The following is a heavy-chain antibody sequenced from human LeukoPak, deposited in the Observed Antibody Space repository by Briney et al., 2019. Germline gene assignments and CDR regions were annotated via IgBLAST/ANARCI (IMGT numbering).Heavy chain of an antibody. CDR2: ISWNSGSI. V-gene: IGHV3-9*01. Sequence: GGSLRLSCAASGFTFDDYAIHWVRQAPGKGLEWVSGISWNSGSIGYADSVKGRFTISRDNAKNSLYLQMNSLRAEETALYYCAKDLEYSSSSDGMDVWGQGTTVTVSS. J-gene: IGHJ6*02. D-gene: IGHD6-6*01. CDR3: AKDLEYSSSSDGMDV. CDR1: GFTFDDYA.